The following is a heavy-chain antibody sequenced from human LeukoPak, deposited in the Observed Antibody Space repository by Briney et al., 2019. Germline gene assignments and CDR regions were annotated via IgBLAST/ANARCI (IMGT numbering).Heavy chain of an antibody. J-gene: IGHJ5*02. CDR1: GGSFSGYY. CDR3: ARALFEAPAWFDR. D-gene: IGHD2-21*01. V-gene: IGHV4-34*01. Sequence: PSETLSLTCAVYGGSFSGYYWSWLRQPPGKGLEWIGEINHSGSTYYNPSLKSRVTISVDTYNNQLSLKVSSVTAADTAVYYCARALFEAPAWFDRWGQGTLVSIS. CDR2: INHSGST.